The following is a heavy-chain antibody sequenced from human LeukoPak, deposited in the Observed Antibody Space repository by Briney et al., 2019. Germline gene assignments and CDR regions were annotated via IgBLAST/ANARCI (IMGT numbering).Heavy chain of an antibody. Sequence: SGTLSLTCAVSGGSISSSNWWSWVRQPPGKGLEWIGEIYHSGSTNYNPSLKSRVTISVDKSKNQFSLKLSSVTAADTAVYYCAARYFGWLLSPYYYGMDVWGKGTTVTVSS. D-gene: IGHD3-9*01. CDR1: GGSISSSNW. CDR3: AARYFGWLLSPYYYGMDV. V-gene: IGHV4-4*02. J-gene: IGHJ6*04. CDR2: IYHSGST.